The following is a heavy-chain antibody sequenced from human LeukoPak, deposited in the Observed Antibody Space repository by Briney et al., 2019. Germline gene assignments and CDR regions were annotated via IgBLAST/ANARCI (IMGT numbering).Heavy chain of an antibody. D-gene: IGHD3-16*01. V-gene: IGHV3-33*06. CDR1: RFRFIPCG. CDR2: LWNDGSNT. J-gene: IGHJ4*02. CDR3: GKDSLGGDY. Sequence: PGCALTLSCPGSRFRFIPCGMHGARPAPAKGLEWEADLWNDGSNTISVESVKGRFTISRDNFTNTLYPQKNRPRAEAPAVYYCGKDSLGGDYWGQGTLVTVSS.